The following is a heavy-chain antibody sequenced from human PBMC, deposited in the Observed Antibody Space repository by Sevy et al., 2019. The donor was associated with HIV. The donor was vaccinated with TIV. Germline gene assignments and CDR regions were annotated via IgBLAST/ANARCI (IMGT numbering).Heavy chain of an antibody. D-gene: IGHD6-13*01. CDR1: GFTFSSYG. CDR2: IWYDGSNK. J-gene: IGHJ6*03. V-gene: IGHV3-33*01. Sequence: GGSLRLSCAASGFTFSSYGMHWVRHAPGKGLEWVAVIWYDGSNKYYADSVKGRFTISRDNSKNTLYLQMNSLRAEDTAVYYCARDSAAWYSYYYYYYMDVWGKGTTVTVSS. CDR3: ARDSAAWYSYYYYYYMDV.